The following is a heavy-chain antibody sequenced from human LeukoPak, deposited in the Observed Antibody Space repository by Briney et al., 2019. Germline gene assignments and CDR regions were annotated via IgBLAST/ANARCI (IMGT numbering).Heavy chain of an antibody. CDR3: AKLTVYSSSSHDAFDI. Sequence: GGSLRLSCAASGFTFSSYGMHWVRQAPGKGLEWVAVISYDGSNKYYADSVKGRFTISRDNSKNTLYLQMNSLRAEDTAVYYCAKLTVYSSSSHDAFDIWGQGTMVTVSS. CDR1: GFTFSSYG. D-gene: IGHD6-6*01. CDR2: ISYDGSNK. J-gene: IGHJ3*02. V-gene: IGHV3-30*18.